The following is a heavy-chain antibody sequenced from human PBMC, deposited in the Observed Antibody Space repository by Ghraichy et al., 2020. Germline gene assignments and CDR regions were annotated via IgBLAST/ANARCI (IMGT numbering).Heavy chain of an antibody. Sequence: SETLSLTCTVSGGSISSYYWSWIRQPPGKGLEWIGYIYYSGSTNYNPSLKSRVTISVDTSKNQFSLKLSSVTAADTAVYYCARDMILGSYGSYYYYGMDVWGQGTTVTVSS. CDR3: ARDMILGSYGSYYYYGMDV. CDR1: GGSISSYY. V-gene: IGHV4-59*01. D-gene: IGHD3-10*01. J-gene: IGHJ6*02. CDR2: IYYSGST.